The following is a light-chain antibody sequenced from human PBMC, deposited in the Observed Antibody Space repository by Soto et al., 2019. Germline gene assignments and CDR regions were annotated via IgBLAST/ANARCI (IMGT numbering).Light chain of an antibody. Sequence: QSALTQPAYVSGSPGQSITISCAGTSSDVGSYNFGSWYQQHPGKAPKLMIYEGNKRPSGVSNRFSGSKSGNTASLTISGLQAADEADYYCCSYAGSSTFVVFGGGTKVTVL. J-gene: IGLJ2*01. CDR2: EGN. CDR3: CSYAGSSTFVV. V-gene: IGLV2-23*03. CDR1: SSDVGSYNF.